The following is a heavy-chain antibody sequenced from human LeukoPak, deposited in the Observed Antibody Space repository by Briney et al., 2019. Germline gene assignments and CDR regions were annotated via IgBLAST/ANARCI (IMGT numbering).Heavy chain of an antibody. V-gene: IGHV3-23*01. CDR1: GFTFSNYA. D-gene: IGHD3-22*01. CDR3: AKEGYDSSGYPYYFDY. J-gene: IGHJ4*02. CDR2: ISGSGGSA. Sequence: GGSLRLSCAASGFTFSNYAMSWVRQAPGKGLEWVSGISGSGGSAYYADSVKGRFTISRDNSKNTLYLRMNSLRAEDTAVYYCAKEGYDSSGYPYYFDYWGQGTLVTVSS.